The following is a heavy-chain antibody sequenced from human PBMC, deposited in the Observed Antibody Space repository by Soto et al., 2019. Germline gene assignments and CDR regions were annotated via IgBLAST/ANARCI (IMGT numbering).Heavy chain of an antibody. J-gene: IGHJ4*02. CDR3: ATVPASRGAVPLDY. CDR1: GYTLTELS. V-gene: IGHV1-24*01. Sequence: ASVKVSCKVSGYTLTELSMHWVRQAPAKGLEWMGGFDPEDGETIYAQKFQGRVTMTEDTSTDTAYMELSSLRSEDTAVYYCATVPASRGAVPLDYWGQGTLVTVSS. CDR2: FDPEDGET. D-gene: IGHD3-10*01.